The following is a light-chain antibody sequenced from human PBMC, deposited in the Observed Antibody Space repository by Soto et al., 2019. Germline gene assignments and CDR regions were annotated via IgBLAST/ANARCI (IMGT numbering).Light chain of an antibody. CDR2: DAS. Sequence: DIQMTQSPSSLSASVGDRVSITCQASQDISNYLSWYQQKPGKAPNLLIYDASNLKTGVPSRFSGSGSVTEFIFTISSLQPEDIATYYCQQYGNLPITFGQGTRLEIK. CDR1: QDISNY. J-gene: IGKJ5*01. V-gene: IGKV1-33*01. CDR3: QQYGNLPIT.